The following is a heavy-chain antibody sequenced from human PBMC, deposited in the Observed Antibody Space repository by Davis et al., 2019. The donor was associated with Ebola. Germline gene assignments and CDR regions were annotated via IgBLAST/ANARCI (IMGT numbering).Heavy chain of an antibody. CDR3: ARDRGVVVTATGNYYYGMDV. J-gene: IGHJ6*02. CDR1: GFTVSSNY. Sequence: GESLKISCAASGFTVSSNYMSWVRQAPGKGLEWVSVIYSGGSTYYADSVKGRFTISRDNSKNTLYLQVNSLRAEDTAVYYCARDRGVVVTATGNYYYGMDVWGQGTTVTVSS. V-gene: IGHV3-66*01. D-gene: IGHD2-21*02. CDR2: IYSGGST.